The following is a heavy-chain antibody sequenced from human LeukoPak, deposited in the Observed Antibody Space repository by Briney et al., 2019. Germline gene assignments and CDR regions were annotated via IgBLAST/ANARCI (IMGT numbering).Heavy chain of an antibody. CDR2: ISYDGSNK. Sequence: GGSLRLSCAASGFTFSSYGMHWVRQAPGKGLEWVAVISYDGSNKYYADSVKGRFTISRDNSKNTLYLQMNSLRAEDTAVYYCASPRVAAAGSDGWGQGTLVTVSS. D-gene: IGHD6-13*01. CDR1: GFTFSSYG. CDR3: ASPRVAAAGSDG. J-gene: IGHJ4*02. V-gene: IGHV3-30*03.